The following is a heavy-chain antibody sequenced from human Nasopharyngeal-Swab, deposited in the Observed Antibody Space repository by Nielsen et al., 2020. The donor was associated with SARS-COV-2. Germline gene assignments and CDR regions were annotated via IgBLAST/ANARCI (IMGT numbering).Heavy chain of an antibody. D-gene: IGHD6-19*01. Sequence: WIRQPPGKGPEWVSYISSSSSTIYYADSVKGRFTISRDNAKNSLYLQMNSLRAEDTAVYYCARDTKGSSGWPYYYYYYMDVWGKGTTVTVSS. V-gene: IGHV3-48*01. J-gene: IGHJ6*03. CDR3: ARDTKGSSGWPYYYYYYMDV. CDR2: ISSSSSTI.